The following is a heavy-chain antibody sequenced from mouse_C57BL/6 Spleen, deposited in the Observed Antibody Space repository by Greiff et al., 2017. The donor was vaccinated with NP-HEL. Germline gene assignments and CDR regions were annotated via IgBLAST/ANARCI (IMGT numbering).Heavy chain of an antibody. CDR3: ARGGYDGRGAMDY. CDR1: GYTFTSYW. V-gene: IGHV1-59*01. D-gene: IGHD1-1*01. CDR2: IDPSDSYT. J-gene: IGHJ4*01. Sequence: QVQLQQPGAELVRPGTSVKLSCKASGYTFTSYWMHWVKQRPGQGLEWIGVIDPSDSYTNYNQKFKGKATLTVDTSSSTAYMQLSSLTSEDSAVYYCARGGYDGRGAMDYWGQGTSVTVSS.